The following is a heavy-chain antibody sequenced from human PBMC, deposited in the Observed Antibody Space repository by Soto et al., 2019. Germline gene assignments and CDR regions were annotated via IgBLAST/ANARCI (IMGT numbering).Heavy chain of an antibody. CDR3: ARAEDSSSHIDY. CDR1: GYSFTSYW. CDR2: IYPGDSGT. J-gene: IGHJ4*02. Sequence: GESLTISCKGSGYSFTSYWIGWVRRLPGKCLEWMGIIYPGDSGTSYIPSFQRQVTISAYKSISTAYLQWSSLNASDTSMYYCARAEDSSSHIDYWGQGPLVTVSS. V-gene: IGHV5-51*01. D-gene: IGHD6-6*01.